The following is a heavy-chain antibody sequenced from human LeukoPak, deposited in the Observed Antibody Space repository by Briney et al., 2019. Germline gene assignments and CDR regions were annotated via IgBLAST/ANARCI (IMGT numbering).Heavy chain of an antibody. CDR3: ARGLGILGATTGLFDY. V-gene: IGHV1-18*01. J-gene: IGHJ4*02. Sequence: ASVKVSCKASGYTFTSYGINWVRQAPGQGLEWMGWISAYNGNTNYAQKLQGRVTMTTDTSTSTAYMELRSLRSDDTAVYYCARGLGILGATTGLFDYWGQGTLVTVSS. CDR2: ISAYNGNT. D-gene: IGHD1-26*01. CDR1: GYTFTSYG.